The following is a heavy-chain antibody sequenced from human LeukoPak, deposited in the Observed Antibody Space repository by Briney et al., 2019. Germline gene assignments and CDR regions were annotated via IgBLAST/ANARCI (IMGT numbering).Heavy chain of an antibody. Sequence: GGSLRLSCAASGFTFSSYSMNWVRQAPGKGLEWVSSISSSSSYIYYADSVKGRFTISRDNAKNSLYLQMNSLRAEDTAVYYCARGSTSTAPGWVYWGHGTPVTVSS. CDR2: ISSSSSYI. CDR3: ARGSTSTAPGWVY. CDR1: GFTFSSYS. D-gene: IGHD2-21*02. J-gene: IGHJ4*01. V-gene: IGHV3-21*01.